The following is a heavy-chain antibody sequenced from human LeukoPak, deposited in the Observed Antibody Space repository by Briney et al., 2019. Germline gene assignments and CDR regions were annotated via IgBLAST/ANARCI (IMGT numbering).Heavy chain of an antibody. Sequence: PGGSPRLSCAASGFTFSDYYMSWIRQAPGKGLEWVSYISSSGSTIYYAESVKGRFTISRDNAKNSLYLQMNSLRAEDTAVYYCARVGAAAGFYYYMDVWGKGTTVTVSS. CDR3: ARVGAAAGFYYYMDV. D-gene: IGHD6-13*01. J-gene: IGHJ6*03. V-gene: IGHV3-11*01. CDR2: ISSSGSTI. CDR1: GFTFSDYY.